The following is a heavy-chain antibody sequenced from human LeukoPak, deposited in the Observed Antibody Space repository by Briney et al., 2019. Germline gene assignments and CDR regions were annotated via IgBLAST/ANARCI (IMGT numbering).Heavy chain of an antibody. D-gene: IGHD3-22*01. Sequence: SVKVSCKASGGTFSSYAISWVRRAPGQGLEWMGGIIPIFGTANYAQKFQGRVTITADESTSTAYMELSSLRSEDTAVYYCAREAKLSYYDSSGYYWNWFDPWGQGTLVTVSS. V-gene: IGHV1-69*13. CDR1: GGTFSSYA. J-gene: IGHJ5*02. CDR2: IIPIFGTA. CDR3: AREAKLSYYDSSGYYWNWFDP.